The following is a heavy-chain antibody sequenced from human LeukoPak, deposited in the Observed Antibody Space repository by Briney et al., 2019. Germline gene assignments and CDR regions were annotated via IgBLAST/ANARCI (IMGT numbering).Heavy chain of an antibody. CDR3: ASARRTVTTGYFQH. Sequence: ASVKVSCKASGYTFTDYYMNWVRQAPGQGLEWMGWINPNSGGTNYAQKFQGRVTMTRDTSISTAYMELSRLRSDDTAVYCCASARRTVTTGYFQHWGQGTLVTVSS. V-gene: IGHV1-2*02. D-gene: IGHD4-11*01. CDR2: INPNSGGT. CDR1: GYTFTDYY. J-gene: IGHJ1*01.